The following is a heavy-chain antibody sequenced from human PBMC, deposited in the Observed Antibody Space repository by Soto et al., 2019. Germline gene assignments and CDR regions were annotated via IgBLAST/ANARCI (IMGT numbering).Heavy chain of an antibody. CDR2: IYYSGST. D-gene: IGHD5-12*01. CDR1: GGSISSGGYY. CDR3: ARDPRYSGYGPHYYGMDA. Sequence: SLTCTVSGGSISSGGYYWSWIRQHPGKGLEWIGYIYYSGSTYYNPSLKSRVTISVDTSKNQFSPKLSSVTAADTAVYYCARDPRYSGYGPHYYGMDAWGQGTTGTVSS. V-gene: IGHV4-31*03. J-gene: IGHJ6*02.